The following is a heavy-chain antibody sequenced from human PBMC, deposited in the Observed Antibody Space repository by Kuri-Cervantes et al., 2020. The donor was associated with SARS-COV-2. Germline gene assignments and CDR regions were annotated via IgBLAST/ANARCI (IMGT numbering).Heavy chain of an antibody. CDR2: VKTNSGNT. V-gene: IGHV1-8*01. CDR1: GTTFPNYD. CDR3: YCAPKEGFDA. Sequence: ASVKVSCKPPGTTFPNYDINWVRQATGRGPEWMGMVKTNSGNTLYAQIFQGRVTMTRDTSTTTAYMELSSLTSEDTAIYYCYCAPKEGFDAWGQGTLVTVSS. D-gene: IGHD2-21*01. J-gene: IGHJ4*02.